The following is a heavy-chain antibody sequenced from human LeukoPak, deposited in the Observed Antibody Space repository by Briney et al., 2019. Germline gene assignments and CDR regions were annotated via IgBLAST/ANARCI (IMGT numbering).Heavy chain of an antibody. CDR1: GFTFSSYW. J-gene: IGHJ4*02. V-gene: IGHV3-23*01. CDR3: AKWPEGAMDYFDY. Sequence: GGSLRLSCAASGFTFSSYWMSWARQAPVKGLEWVSAVSGDGTRTYYADSVKGRFTISRDSSKNTLYLEMSSLRVEDTAIYYCAKWPEGAMDYFDYWGQGTLVTVSS. CDR2: VSGDGTRT. D-gene: IGHD3-16*01.